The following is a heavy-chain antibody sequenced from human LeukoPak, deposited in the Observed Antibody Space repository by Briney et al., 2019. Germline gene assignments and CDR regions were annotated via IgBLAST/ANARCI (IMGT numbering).Heavy chain of an antibody. V-gene: IGHV4-59*01. J-gene: IGHJ4*02. D-gene: IGHD6-13*01. Sequence: SETLSLTCTVSGGSISSYYWSWIRQPPGKGLEWIGYIYYSGSTNYNPSLKSRVTISVDTSKNQFSLKLSSVTAADTAVYYCARDERAAAGGIDYWGQGTLVTVSS. CDR2: IYYSGST. CDR3: ARDERAAAGGIDY. CDR1: GGSISSYY.